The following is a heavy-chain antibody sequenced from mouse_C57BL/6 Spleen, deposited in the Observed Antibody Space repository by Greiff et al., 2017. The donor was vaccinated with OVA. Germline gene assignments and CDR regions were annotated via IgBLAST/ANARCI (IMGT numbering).Heavy chain of an antibody. CDR3: ARSHGGEYYAMDY. CDR1: GYTFTSYW. J-gene: IGHJ4*01. CDR2: IDPSDSET. V-gene: IGHV1-52*01. Sequence: VQLQQPGAELVRPGSSVKLSCKASGYTFTSYWMHWVKQRPIQGLEWIGNIDPSDSETHYNQKFKDKATLTVEKSSSTAYMQLSSLTSEDSAVYYCARSHGGEYYAMDYWGKGTSVTVAS. D-gene: IGHD1-1*02.